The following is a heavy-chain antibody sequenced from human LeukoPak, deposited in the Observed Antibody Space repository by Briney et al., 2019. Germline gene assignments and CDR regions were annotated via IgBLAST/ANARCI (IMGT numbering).Heavy chain of an antibody. CDR1: GGTFISYA. CDR3: ARGKRESGCDIYHFDY. CDR2: IIPIFGSA. V-gene: IGHV1-69*05. J-gene: IGHJ4*02. D-gene: IGHD5-12*01. Sequence: VASVKVSCKASGGTFISYAISWVRQAPGQGLEWMGRIIPIFGSASYAREFQDRVTIITDESTSTVHMEPSSLRSEDTAVYYCARGKRESGCDIYHFDYWGQGTLVTVSS.